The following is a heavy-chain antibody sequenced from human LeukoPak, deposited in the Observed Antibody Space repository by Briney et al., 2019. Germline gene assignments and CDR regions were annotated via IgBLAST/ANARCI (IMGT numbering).Heavy chain of an antibody. D-gene: IGHD2-21*02. CDR2: IYSGGST. Sequence: GGSLRLSCAASGFTVSRNYMTWVRQAPGKGLEWVSLIYSGGSTYYADSVMGRFTISRDDSKNTLYLQMNSLRGEDTTVFYCSGRDSRDSPSFAYWGQGTLVTVSS. CDR3: SGRDSRDSPSFAY. J-gene: IGHJ4*02. V-gene: IGHV3-53*01. CDR1: GFTVSRNY.